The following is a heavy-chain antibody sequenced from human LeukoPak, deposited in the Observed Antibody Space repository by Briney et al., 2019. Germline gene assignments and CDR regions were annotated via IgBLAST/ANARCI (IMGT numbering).Heavy chain of an antibody. V-gene: IGHV1-2*02. Sequence: ASVKVSCKASGYTFTDLWIQWVRQAPGQGLEWLGWINTFSGDTIYAQKFQGRVTMTRDTSLTTTYMHLSRLTSDDTAVYYCARGAFFHAFDFWDQGTMVIVSS. CDR1: GYTFTDLW. D-gene: IGHD3-3*01. CDR2: INTFSGDT. CDR3: ARGAFFHAFDF. J-gene: IGHJ3*01.